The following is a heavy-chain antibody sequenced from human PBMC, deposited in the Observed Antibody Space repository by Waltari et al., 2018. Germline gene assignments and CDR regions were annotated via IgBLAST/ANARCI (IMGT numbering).Heavy chain of an antibody. CDR3: ARRRNIAARPGGFFDY. V-gene: IGHV4-34*01. Sequence: QVQLQQWGAGLLKPSETLSLTCAVYGGSFSGYYWSWIRQPPGKGLEWIGEINHSGSTNYNPSLKSRVTISVDTSKNQFSLKLSSATAADTAVYYCARRRNIAARPGGFFDYWGQGTLVTVSS. CDR2: INHSGST. CDR1: GGSFSGYY. D-gene: IGHD6-6*01. J-gene: IGHJ4*02.